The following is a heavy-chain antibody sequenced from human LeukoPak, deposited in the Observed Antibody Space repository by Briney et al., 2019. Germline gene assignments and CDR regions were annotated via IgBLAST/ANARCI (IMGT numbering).Heavy chain of an antibody. CDR1: GFTFSSYS. D-gene: IGHD3-10*01. CDR2: ISSSSSYI. CDR3: ARTSDYYDAFDI. Sequence: GGSLRLSCAASGFTFSSYSMNWVRQAPGKGLEWVSSISSSSSYIYYADSVRGRFTISRDNAKNSLYLQMNSLRAEDTAVYYCARTSDYYDAFDIWGQGTMVTVSS. V-gene: IGHV3-21*01. J-gene: IGHJ3*02.